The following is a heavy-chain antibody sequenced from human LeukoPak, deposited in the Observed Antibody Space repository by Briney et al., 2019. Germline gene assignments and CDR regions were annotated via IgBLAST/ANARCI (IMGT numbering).Heavy chain of an antibody. D-gene: IGHD4-17*01. CDR1: GYTFSNYV. V-gene: IGHV1-18*01. CDR3: ARTMTTMATHGELDF. Sequence: ALVKVSCKASGYTFSNYVLTWVRQAPGQGLEWMGRISTYTGNSNYAQKFQGRVSLTTDTSTSTSYMELRNLSSDDTALYFCARTMTTMATHGELDFWGQGTLVTVSS. CDR2: ISTYTGNS. J-gene: IGHJ4*02.